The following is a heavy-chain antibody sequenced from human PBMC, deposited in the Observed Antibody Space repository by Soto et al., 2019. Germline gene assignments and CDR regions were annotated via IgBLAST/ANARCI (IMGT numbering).Heavy chain of an antibody. CDR1: GFTFSSYE. Sequence: GSLRLSCAASGFTFSSYEMNWVRQAPGKGLEWVAVISYDGSDQFYADSVKGRFTISRDNSKGTLFLHMNSLRTEDTAVYFCARDGRGDSARNYFFDYWGQGSLVTVSS. CDR2: ISYDGSDQ. D-gene: IGHD3-22*01. CDR3: ARDGRGDSARNYFFDY. J-gene: IGHJ4*02. V-gene: IGHV3-30-3*01.